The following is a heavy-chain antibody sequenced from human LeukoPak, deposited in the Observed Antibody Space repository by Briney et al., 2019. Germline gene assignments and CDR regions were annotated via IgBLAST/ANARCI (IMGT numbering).Heavy chain of an antibody. D-gene: IGHD1-26*01. Sequence: ESGPTLVNPTQTLTLTCTFSGFSLSTSGVGVGWIRQPPGKALEWLALIYWNDDKRYSPSLKSRLTITKDTSKNQVVLTMTNMDPVDTATYYCAHRSQVLVGATALYYFDYRGQGTLVTVSS. V-gene: IGHV2-5*01. J-gene: IGHJ4*02. CDR1: GFSLSTSGVG. CDR3: AHRSQVLVGATALYYFDY. CDR2: IYWNDDK.